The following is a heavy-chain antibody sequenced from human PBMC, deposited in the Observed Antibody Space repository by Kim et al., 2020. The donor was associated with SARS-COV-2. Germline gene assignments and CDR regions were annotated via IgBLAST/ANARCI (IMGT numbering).Heavy chain of an antibody. V-gene: IGHV4-59*01. CDR1: GGSISSYY. CDR2: IYYSGAT. D-gene: IGHD3-16*01. Sequence: SETLSLTCTVSGGSISSYYWSWIRQPPGKALEWIGYIYYSGATTYNPSLKSRVAISVDTSKNQFSLNLTSMTAADTALYYCARSDAWYYGMDVWGHGTTVTVSS. CDR3: ARSDAWYYGMDV. J-gene: IGHJ6*02.